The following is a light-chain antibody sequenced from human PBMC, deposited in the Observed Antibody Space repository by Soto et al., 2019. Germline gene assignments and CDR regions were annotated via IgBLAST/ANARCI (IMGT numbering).Light chain of an antibody. CDR3: QQHGSSRT. Sequence: EIVLTQSPGTLSLSPGERATLSCRASQSLGSSYLAWYQQKSGQAPRLLIYGASSRATGIPDRFSGSGSGTDFTLTISRLEPEDFAVYYCQQHGSSRTFGQGTKVDI. V-gene: IGKV3-20*01. CDR2: GAS. J-gene: IGKJ1*01. CDR1: QSLGSSY.